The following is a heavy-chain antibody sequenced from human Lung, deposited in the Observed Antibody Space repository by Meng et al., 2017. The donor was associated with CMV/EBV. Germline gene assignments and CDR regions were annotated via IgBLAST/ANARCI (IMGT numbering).Heavy chain of an antibody. Sequence: ASXXVSCKASGYTFTAHYFHWVRQAPGQGLEWMGWIHPRRGNTNYAQQFQGRVTLTRDTSINTGYMELTRLTSDDTAVYYCARDNNWGPDYWGQGKVVTVSS. CDR2: IHPRRGNT. J-gene: IGHJ4*02. D-gene: IGHD7-27*01. V-gene: IGHV1-2*02. CDR1: GYTFTAHY. CDR3: ARDNNWGPDY.